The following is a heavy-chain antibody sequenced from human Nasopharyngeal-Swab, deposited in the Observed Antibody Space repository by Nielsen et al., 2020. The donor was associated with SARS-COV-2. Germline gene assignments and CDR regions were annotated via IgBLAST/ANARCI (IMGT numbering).Heavy chain of an antibody. D-gene: IGHD6-19*01. CDR2: VHHSGST. J-gene: IGHJ5*02. Sequence: SETLSLTCVVSTDSISNANWWTWVRQPPEKGLEWIGEVHHSGSTNCNPSLKSRVTMSVDKSNNQFSLRLTSVTAADTAVYYCARGSVDGTTSVSWGQGTLVTVSS. CDR1: TDSISNANW. CDR3: ARGSVDGTTSVS. V-gene: IGHV4-4*02.